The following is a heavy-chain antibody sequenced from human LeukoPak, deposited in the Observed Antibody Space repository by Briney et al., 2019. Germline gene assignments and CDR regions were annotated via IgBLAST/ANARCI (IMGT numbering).Heavy chain of an antibody. CDR3: AKVNWCSASCADA. V-gene: IGHV3-23*01. J-gene: IGHJ4*02. CDR1: GFTFSSDD. D-gene: IGHD2-2*01. Sequence: GGSLRLSCAASGFTFSSDDMNWVRQAPGKGLEWVSGISGNGYSTYYADSVKGRFTISRDNSKNTLSLQMNSLRAEDTAVYYCAKVNWCSASCADAWGQGTLVTVSS. CDR2: ISGNGYST.